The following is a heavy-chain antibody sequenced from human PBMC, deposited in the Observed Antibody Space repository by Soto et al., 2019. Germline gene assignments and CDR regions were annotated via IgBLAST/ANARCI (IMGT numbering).Heavy chain of an antibody. Sequence: QLQLQESGPGLVKPSEPLSLTCTVSGGSISSSSYYWGWIRPPPGKGLEWIGSIYYSGSTYYHPSLKSRVTISVDTSKNQFSLTLSSVTAADTAVYYCASGVSSGWYPFDYWGQGTLVTVSS. CDR1: GGSISSSSYY. CDR2: IYYSGST. CDR3: ASGVSSGWYPFDY. D-gene: IGHD6-19*01. J-gene: IGHJ4*02. V-gene: IGHV4-39*01.